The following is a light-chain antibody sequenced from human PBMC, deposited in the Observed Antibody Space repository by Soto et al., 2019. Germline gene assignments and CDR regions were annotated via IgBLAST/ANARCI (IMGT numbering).Light chain of an antibody. CDR1: QSISSY. V-gene: IGKV1-39*01. CDR2: AAS. J-gene: IGKJ1*01. Sequence: DIQMTQSPSSLSASVGDRVTLTCRASQSISSYLNWYQQKPGKAPKLLIYAASSLQSSVPSRFSGSGAGTDFTLTISSLQPEDYATYYCQKRYSTLLTFGRGTKVELQ. CDR3: QKRYSTLLT.